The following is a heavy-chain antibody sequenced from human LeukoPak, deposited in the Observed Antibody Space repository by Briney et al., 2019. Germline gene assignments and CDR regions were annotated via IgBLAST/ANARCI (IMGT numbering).Heavy chain of an antibody. V-gene: IGHV3-7*05. CDR3: ARDIRLSYVGSTYFDH. D-gene: IGHD1-26*01. J-gene: IGHJ4*02. CDR2: IKQDGSER. Sequence: PGGSLRLSCAASKFTFTNYWMSWVRLGPGKGLEWVANIKQDGSERYYVDSVKDRFTISRDNTENSLYLQMNSLRAEDTAVYYCARDIRLSYVGSTYFDHWGQGTLVTVSS. CDR1: KFTFTNYW.